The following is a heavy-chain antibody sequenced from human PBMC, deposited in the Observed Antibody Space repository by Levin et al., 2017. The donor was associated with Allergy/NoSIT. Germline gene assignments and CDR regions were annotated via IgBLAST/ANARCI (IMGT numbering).Heavy chain of an antibody. CDR2: IYYSGST. J-gene: IGHJ6*02. D-gene: IGHD5-24*01. CDR1: GGSISSGGYY. V-gene: IGHV4-31*03. Sequence: SETLSLTCTVSGGSISSGGYYWSWIRQHPGKGLEWIGYIYYSGSTYYNPSLKSRVTISVDTSKNQFSLKLSSVTAADTAVYYCARDRLEMATIDNSYYYYGMDVWGQGTTVTVSS. CDR3: ARDRLEMATIDNSYYYYGMDV.